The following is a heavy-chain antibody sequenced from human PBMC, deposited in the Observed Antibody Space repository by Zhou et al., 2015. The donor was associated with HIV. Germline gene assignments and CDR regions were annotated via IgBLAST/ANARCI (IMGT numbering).Heavy chain of an antibody. CDR1: EGTFGSYV. CDR2: IAPIFKTV. V-gene: IGHV1-69*01. J-gene: IGHJ6*02. CDR3: ARDRETRTTYGVVVMEGMDV. Sequence: QVQLVQSGAEVRKPGSSVKVSCKASEGTFGSYVITWVRQAPGQGLEWMGGIAPIFKTVNFAQKFHDRVTFTADGSTGTAYMELRNLRSDDTAVYYCARDRETRTTYGVVVMEGMDVWGRRDHGHRL. D-gene: IGHD3-3*01.